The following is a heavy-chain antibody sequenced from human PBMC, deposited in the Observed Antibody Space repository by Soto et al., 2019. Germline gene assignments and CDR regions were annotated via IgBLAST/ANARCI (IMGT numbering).Heavy chain of an antibody. V-gene: IGHV4-4*02. CDR1: GDSISRSYW. Sequence: SETLSLTCAVSGDSISRSYWWSWVRQFPGKGLEWIGEIYHSGSTIYNPSLQSRVTLSVDKSKNEFSLKMSSVTAADTAVYYCARVSGSYYYGMDVWGQGITVTVSS. J-gene: IGHJ6*02. CDR2: IYHSGST. CDR3: ARVSGSYYYGMDV. D-gene: IGHD1-26*01.